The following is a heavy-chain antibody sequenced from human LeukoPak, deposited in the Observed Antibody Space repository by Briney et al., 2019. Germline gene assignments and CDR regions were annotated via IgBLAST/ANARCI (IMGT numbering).Heavy chain of an antibody. Sequence: GGSLRLSCAASGFTFSSYAMGWVRQAPGKGLEWVSAISGSGGSTYYADSVKGRFTISRDNSKNTLYLQMNSLRAEDTAVYYCANYYDSGGYPGAFDIWGQGTMVTVSS. J-gene: IGHJ3*02. D-gene: IGHD3-22*01. CDR2: ISGSGGST. V-gene: IGHV3-23*01. CDR1: GFTFSSYA. CDR3: ANYYDSGGYPGAFDI.